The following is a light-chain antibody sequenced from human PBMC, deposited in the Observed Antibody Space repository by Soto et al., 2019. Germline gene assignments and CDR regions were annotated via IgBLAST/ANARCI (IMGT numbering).Light chain of an antibody. CDR2: EGN. J-gene: IGLJ1*01. V-gene: IGLV2-23*01. CDR3: CSYAGTNTFV. Sequence: QSALTQPASVSGSPGQSITISCTGTSSDVGSYNLVSWYQQHPGKAPKHMIYEGNKRPSGVSNRFSGSKSANTASLTISGLQTEDEADYYCCSYAGTNTFVFGTGTKVTVL. CDR1: SSDVGSYNL.